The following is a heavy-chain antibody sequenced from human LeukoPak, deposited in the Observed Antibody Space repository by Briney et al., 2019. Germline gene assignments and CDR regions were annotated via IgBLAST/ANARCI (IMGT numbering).Heavy chain of an antibody. J-gene: IGHJ4*02. CDR1: GFTFSGYA. CDR3: AKDPTLNCGGDFYFDY. D-gene: IGHD2-21*01. Sequence: GGSLRLSCAASGFTFSGYAMSWVRQAPGKGLEWVSAISGSGGSTYYADSVKGRFTISRDNSKNTLYLQMNSLRAEDTAVYYCAKDPTLNCGGDFYFDYWGQGTLVTVSS. CDR2: ISGSGGST. V-gene: IGHV3-23*01.